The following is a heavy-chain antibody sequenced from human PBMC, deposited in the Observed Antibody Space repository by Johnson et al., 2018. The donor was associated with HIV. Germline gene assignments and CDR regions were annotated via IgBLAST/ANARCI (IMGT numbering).Heavy chain of an antibody. CDR3: ARGEDSYFDI. V-gene: IGHV3-64*01. J-gene: IGHJ3*02. Sequence: VQLVESGGGLVQPGGSLRLSCAASGFTFSIYAMSGVRQAPGKGLEYVSAISSNGGSTYYANSVKGRFTISRDNSKNTLYLHMGSLRAEDMAVYYCARGEDSYFDIWGQGTMVTVSS. CDR2: ISSNGGST. CDR1: GFTFSIYA. D-gene: IGHD2-15*01.